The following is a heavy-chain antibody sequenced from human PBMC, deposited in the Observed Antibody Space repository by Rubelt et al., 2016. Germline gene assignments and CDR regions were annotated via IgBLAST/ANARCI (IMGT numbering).Heavy chain of an antibody. Sequence: QVQLQESGPGLVKPSGTLSLTCAVSGGSISSSNWWSWVRQPPGKGLEWIGEIYHSGSTNYNPSPRCGVAISVDKSKTQFALKLSAVTAADTAVYYCARDRIHTLDAFDIWGQGTMVTVSS. V-gene: IGHV4-4*02. CDR3: ARDRIHTLDAFDI. CDR1: GGSISSSNW. D-gene: IGHD5-18*01. CDR2: IYHSGST. J-gene: IGHJ3*02.